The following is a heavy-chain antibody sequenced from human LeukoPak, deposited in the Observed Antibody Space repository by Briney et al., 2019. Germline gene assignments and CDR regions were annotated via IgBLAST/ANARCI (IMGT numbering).Heavy chain of an antibody. J-gene: IGHJ4*02. V-gene: IGHV3-21*01. Sequence: PGGSLRLSCAASGFTFSSYSMNWVRQAPGKGLEWVSSISSSSSYIYYADSVKGRFTISRDNAKNSLYLQMNSLRAEDTAVYYCATPIGGSSTSSPGVRADYWGQGTLVTVSS. CDR1: GFTFSSYS. CDR2: ISSSSSYI. CDR3: ATPIGGSSTSSPGVRADY. D-gene: IGHD2-2*01.